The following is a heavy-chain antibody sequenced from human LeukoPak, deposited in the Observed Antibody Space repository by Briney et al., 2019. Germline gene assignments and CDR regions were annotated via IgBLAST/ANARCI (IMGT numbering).Heavy chain of an antibody. V-gene: IGHV3-21*01. Sequence: GGSLRLSCAASGFTFSSYSMNWVRQAPGEGLEWVSSISSSSSYIYYADSVKGRFTISRDNAKNSLYLQMNSLRAEDTAVYYCARDPEIRAFDIWGQGTMVTVSS. J-gene: IGHJ3*02. CDR1: GFTFSSYS. D-gene: IGHD5-24*01. CDR2: ISSSSSYI. CDR3: ARDPEIRAFDI.